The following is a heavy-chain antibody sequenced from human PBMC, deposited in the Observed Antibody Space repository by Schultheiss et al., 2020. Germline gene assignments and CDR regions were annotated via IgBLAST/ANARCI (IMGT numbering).Heavy chain of an antibody. CDR1: GFTFSSYG. V-gene: IGHV3-33*01. CDR3: TRGIAIVGWFDP. D-gene: IGHD6-13*01. Sequence: GGSLRLSCAASGFTFSSYGMHWVRQAPGKGLEWVAVIWYDGSNKYYADSVKGRFTISRDNSKNTLYLQMNSLRAEDTAVYYCTRGIAIVGWFDPWGQGTLVTVSS. CDR2: IWYDGSNK. J-gene: IGHJ5*02.